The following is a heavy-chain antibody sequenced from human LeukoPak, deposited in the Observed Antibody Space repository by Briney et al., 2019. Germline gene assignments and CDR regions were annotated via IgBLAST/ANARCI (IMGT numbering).Heavy chain of an antibody. CDR3: ARLYYGDYEYYFDY. Sequence: GEALKISCKGSGYTFNTYWIGWVRQMPGKGLEWMGVIYPGDSETRYSPSFQGQVTISADKSISTAYLQWSSLKASDTAMYYCARLYYGDYEYYFDYWGQGTLVTVSS. CDR2: IYPGDSET. J-gene: IGHJ4*02. CDR1: GYTFNTYW. D-gene: IGHD4-17*01. V-gene: IGHV5-51*01.